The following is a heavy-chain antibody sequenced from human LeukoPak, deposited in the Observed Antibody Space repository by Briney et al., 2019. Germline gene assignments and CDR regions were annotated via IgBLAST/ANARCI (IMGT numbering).Heavy chain of an antibody. Sequence: PSETLSLTCTVSGGSISSGGYYWSWIRQHPGKGLEWIGYIYYSGSTYYNPSLKSRVTISVDTSKNQFSLKLSSVTAADTAVHYCARGAYDILTGYYSNYYYYGMDVWGQGTTVTVSS. V-gene: IGHV4-31*03. CDR2: IYYSGST. CDR1: GGSISSGGYY. J-gene: IGHJ6*02. CDR3: ARGAYDILTGYYSNYYYYGMDV. D-gene: IGHD3-9*01.